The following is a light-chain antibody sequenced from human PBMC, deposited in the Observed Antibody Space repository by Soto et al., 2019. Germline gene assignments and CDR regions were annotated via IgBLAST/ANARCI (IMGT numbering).Light chain of an antibody. V-gene: IGKV1-12*01. CDR1: QGLKF. CDR3: QQANSFPIT. Sequence: DIHMTQSPSSVSASVGYTFTITCRASQGLKFLAWYQQKPGKAPRLLIYEATNLQSGVPPRFSGSGSGTDFTLTISSLQPEDFETYFCQQANSFPITFGQGTRLEIK. J-gene: IGKJ5*01. CDR2: EAT.